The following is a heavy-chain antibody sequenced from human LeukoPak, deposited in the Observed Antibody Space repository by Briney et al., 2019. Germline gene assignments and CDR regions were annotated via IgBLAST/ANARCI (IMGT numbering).Heavy chain of an antibody. D-gene: IGHD3-22*01. Sequence: PSETLSLTCTVSGGSISRGDYYWGWIRQPPGEGLEWIGSLYYSGQTYYTPSLKSRVTISADTSKNQFSLKLSSVTAADTAVYYCARRARDSSNFYYADFWGQGILVTVSS. CDR2: LYYSGQT. V-gene: IGHV4-39*01. J-gene: IGHJ4*02. CDR3: ARRARDSSNFYYADF. CDR1: GGSISRGDYY.